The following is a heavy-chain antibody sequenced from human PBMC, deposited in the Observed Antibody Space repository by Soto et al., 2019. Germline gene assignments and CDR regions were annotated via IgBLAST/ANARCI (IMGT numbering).Heavy chain of an antibody. Sequence: PGGSLSLSCAASGFTFSSYAMSWVRQAPGKGLEWVSAISGSGGSTYYADSVKGRFTISRDNAKNSLYLQMNSLRAEDTAVYYCVRDGGDYKYFQHWGQGTLVTVSS. V-gene: IGHV3-23*01. J-gene: IGHJ1*01. CDR3: VRDGGDYKYFQH. CDR1: GFTFSSYA. CDR2: ISGSGGST. D-gene: IGHD2-21*02.